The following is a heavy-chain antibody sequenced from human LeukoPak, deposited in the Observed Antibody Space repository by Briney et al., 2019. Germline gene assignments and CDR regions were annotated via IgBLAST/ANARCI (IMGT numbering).Heavy chain of an antibody. J-gene: IGHJ4*02. CDR1: GFTVSSNY. CDR2: IYSGGST. D-gene: IGHD6-19*01. CDR3: AREFNTYTSDWYYEV. V-gene: IGHV3-53*05. Sequence: GGSLRLSCAASGFTVSSNYMSWVRQTPGKVLEWVSIIYSGGSTFYADSVMGRFTISRDNSKNTLFLQMSSLRPEDTAVYFCAREFNTYTSDWYYEVWGQGTLVTVSS.